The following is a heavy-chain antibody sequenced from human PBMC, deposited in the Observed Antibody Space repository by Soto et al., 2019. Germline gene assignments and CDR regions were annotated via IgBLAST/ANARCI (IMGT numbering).Heavy chain of an antibody. CDR3: TTPEAPDCSSTSCYSDY. V-gene: IGHV3-15*01. CDR2: IKSKTDGGTT. J-gene: IGHJ4*02. D-gene: IGHD2-2*01. CDR1: GFTFSNAW. Sequence: GGSLRLSCAASGFTFSNAWMSWVRQAPGKGLEWVGRIKSKTDGGTTDYAAPVKGRFTISRDDSKNTLYLQMNSLKTEDTAVYYCTTPEAPDCSSTSCYSDYWGQGTLVTVSS.